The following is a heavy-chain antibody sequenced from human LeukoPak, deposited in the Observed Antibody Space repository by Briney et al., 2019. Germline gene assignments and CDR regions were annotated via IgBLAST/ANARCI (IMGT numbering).Heavy chain of an antibody. V-gene: IGHV4-59*01. J-gene: IGHJ4*02. CDR1: GGPISSYY. CDR2: IYYSGST. D-gene: IGHD4-17*01. CDR3: ARDYDYGDYFDY. Sequence: SETLSLTCTVSGGPISSYYWSWIRQPPGKGLEWIGYIYYSGSTSYNPSLKSRVTISVDTSKNQFSLKLSSVTAADTAVYYCARDYDYGDYFDYWGQGTLVTVSS.